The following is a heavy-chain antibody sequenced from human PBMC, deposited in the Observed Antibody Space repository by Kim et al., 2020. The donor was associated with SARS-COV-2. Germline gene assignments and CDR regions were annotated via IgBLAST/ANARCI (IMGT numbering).Heavy chain of an antibody. Sequence: GGSLRLSCAASGFTFSSYDMHWVRQATGKGLEWVSAIGTAGDTYYPGSVKGRFTISRENAKNSLYLQMNSLRAGDTAVYYCARGYCSSTSCFAYYYYYGMDVWGQGTTVTVTS. CDR2: IGTAGDT. J-gene: IGHJ6*02. CDR1: GFTFSSYD. CDR3: ARGYCSSTSCFAYYYYYGMDV. V-gene: IGHV3-13*04. D-gene: IGHD2-2*01.